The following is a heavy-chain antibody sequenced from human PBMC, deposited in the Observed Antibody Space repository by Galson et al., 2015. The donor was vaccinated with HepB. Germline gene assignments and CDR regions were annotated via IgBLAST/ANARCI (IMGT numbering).Heavy chain of an antibody. J-gene: IGHJ4*02. V-gene: IGHV3-74*01. CDR2: INSDGSST. D-gene: IGHD1-26*01. CDR3: ARGGTYSTAPLDY. CDR1: GFTFSSYW. Sequence: SLRLSCAASGFTFSSYWMHWVRQAPGKGLVWVSRINSDGSSTSYADSVMGRFTIPRDNAKNTLYLQMNSLRAEDTAVYYCARGGTYSTAPLDYWGQGTLVTVSS.